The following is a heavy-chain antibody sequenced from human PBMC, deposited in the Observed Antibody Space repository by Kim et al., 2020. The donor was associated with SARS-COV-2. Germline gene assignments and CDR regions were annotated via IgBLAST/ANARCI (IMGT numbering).Heavy chain of an antibody. CDR3: ARWTGMATSKNQLSFDP. J-gene: IGHJ5*02. CDR2: VYTGGDT. D-gene: IGHD3-9*01. Sequence: GSLRLSCVASGFVVKNNYMAWVRQPPGRGLEWVSIVYTGGDTYYADSVKGRFTVSRDNSKNTVFLQMTSLRAEDSALYFCARWTGMATSKNQLSFDPWGQGTLVTVSS. CDR1: GFVVKNNY. V-gene: IGHV3-53*01.